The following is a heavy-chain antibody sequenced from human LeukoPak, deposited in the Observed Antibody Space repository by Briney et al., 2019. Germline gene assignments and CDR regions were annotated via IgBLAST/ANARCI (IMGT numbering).Heavy chain of an antibody. CDR3: ARRNTIFGWDY. CDR1: GGSISSGGYY. V-gene: IGHV4-30-2*01. CDR2: IYHSGST. J-gene: IGHJ4*02. Sequence: SETLSLTCTVSGGSISSGGYYWSWIRQPPGKGLEWIGYIYHSGSTYYNPSLKSRVTISLDRSKNQFSLKLSSVTAADTAVYYCARRNTIFGWDYWGQGTLVTVSS. D-gene: IGHD3-3*01.